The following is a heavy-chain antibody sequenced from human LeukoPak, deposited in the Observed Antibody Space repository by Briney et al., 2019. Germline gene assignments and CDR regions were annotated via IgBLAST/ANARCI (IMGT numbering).Heavy chain of an antibody. Sequence: PGRSLRPSCAASGFTFSSYAMHWVRQAPGKGLEWVAVISYDGSNKYYADSVKGRFTISRDNSKNTLYLQMNSLRAEDTAVYYCARDTSRGAGTGYFDYWGQGTLVTVSS. D-gene: IGHD6-13*01. V-gene: IGHV3-30-3*01. CDR2: ISYDGSNK. J-gene: IGHJ4*02. CDR3: ARDTSRGAGTGYFDY. CDR1: GFTFSSYA.